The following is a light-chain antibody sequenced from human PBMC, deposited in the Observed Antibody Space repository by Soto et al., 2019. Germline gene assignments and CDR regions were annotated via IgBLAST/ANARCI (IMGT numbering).Light chain of an antibody. CDR2: DTS. Sequence: EIVMTQSPATLSVSPGERAPLSCRASQSVSRNLAWYQQKPGQAPRLLIYDTSTRATGIPARFSGSGSGTEFTLTISSLQSEDFAVHYCQQYNNWPPLTFGGGTKVDI. CDR3: QQYNNWPPLT. J-gene: IGKJ4*01. CDR1: QSVSRN. V-gene: IGKV3-15*01.